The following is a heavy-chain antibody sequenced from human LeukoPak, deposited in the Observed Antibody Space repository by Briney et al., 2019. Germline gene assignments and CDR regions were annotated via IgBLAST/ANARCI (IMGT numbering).Heavy chain of an antibody. CDR1: GGSITTYY. Sequence: PSETLSLTCTVSGGSITTYYWSWIRQPPGKGLEWIGYISYSGSTNNNPSLKSRVTTSLDTSKSQLSLKLTSVTAADSAVYYCAGSSGWSGVLDYWGQGTLVTISS. V-gene: IGHV4-59*01. J-gene: IGHJ4*02. D-gene: IGHD6-19*01. CDR2: ISYSGST. CDR3: AGSSGWSGVLDY.